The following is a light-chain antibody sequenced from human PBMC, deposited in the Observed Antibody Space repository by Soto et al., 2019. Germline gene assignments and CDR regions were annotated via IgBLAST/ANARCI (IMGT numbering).Light chain of an antibody. J-gene: IGKJ5*01. CDR2: GAP. CDR3: QQANSFPIT. Sequence: EIQMTQSPSSVSASVGDRVTITCRASQGISTWLAWYQQKAGKAPNLLIYGAPNLHSGVPSRFSGSGSGTNFTLTISSLQPEDFATYYCQQANSFPITFGQGTRLEIK. V-gene: IGKV1-12*01. CDR1: QGISTW.